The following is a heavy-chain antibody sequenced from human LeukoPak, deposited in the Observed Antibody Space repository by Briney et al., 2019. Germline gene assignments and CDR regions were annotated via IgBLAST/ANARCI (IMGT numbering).Heavy chain of an antibody. D-gene: IGHD1-26*01. Sequence: GASVKVSCKASGYTFTSYGISWVRQAPGQGLEWMGWISAYNGNTNYAQKLQGRVTMTTDTSTSTAYMELRSLRSDDTAVYYCARRDGGSYLYDDAFDIWGQGTMVTVSS. CDR3: ARRDGGSYLYDDAFDI. CDR1: GYTFTSYG. J-gene: IGHJ3*02. V-gene: IGHV1-18*01. CDR2: ISAYNGNT.